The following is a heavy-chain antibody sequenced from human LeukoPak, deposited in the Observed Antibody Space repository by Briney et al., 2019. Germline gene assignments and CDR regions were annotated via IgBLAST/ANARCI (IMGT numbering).Heavy chain of an antibody. J-gene: IGHJ5*02. D-gene: IGHD6-19*01. Sequence: ASVKVSCKASGYTFTSYAMNWVRQAPGQGLEWMGWINTNTGNPTYAQGFTGRFVFSLDTSVSTAYLQISSLKAEDTAVYYCARHSSGWYSSGWFDPWGQGTLVTVSS. CDR1: GYTFTSYA. CDR3: ARHSSGWYSSGWFDP. CDR2: INTNTGNP. V-gene: IGHV7-4-1*02.